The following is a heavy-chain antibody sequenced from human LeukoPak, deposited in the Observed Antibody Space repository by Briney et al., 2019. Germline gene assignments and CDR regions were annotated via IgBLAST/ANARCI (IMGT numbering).Heavy chain of an antibody. J-gene: IGHJ6*02. CDR3: ARELGDYSYGYQKTLYYYYGMDV. V-gene: IGHV3-21*01. CDR1: GFTFSSYS. Sequence: PGRSLRLSCAASGFTFSSYSMNWVRQAPGKGLEWVSSISSSSSYIYYADSVKGRFTISRDNAKNSLYLQMNSLRAEDTAVYYCARELGDYSYGYQKTLYYYYGMDVWGQGTTVTVSS. CDR2: ISSSSSYI. D-gene: IGHD5-18*01.